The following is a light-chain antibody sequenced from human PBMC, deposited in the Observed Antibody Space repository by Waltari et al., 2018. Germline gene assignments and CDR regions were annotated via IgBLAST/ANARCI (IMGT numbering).Light chain of an antibody. Sequence: EIVLTQSPAILSLSPGERATLSCRASQSVASYLAWYQQKPGQAPRLLIYAAANRASGIPARVSGSGSGTDFTLTISSLEPEDFAVYYCQQRIGWPPWTFGQGTKVEI. CDR2: AAA. J-gene: IGKJ1*01. CDR1: QSVASY. CDR3: QQRIGWPPWT. V-gene: IGKV3-11*01.